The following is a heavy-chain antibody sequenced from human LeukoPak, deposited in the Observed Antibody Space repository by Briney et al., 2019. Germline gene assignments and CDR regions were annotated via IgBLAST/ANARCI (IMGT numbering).Heavy chain of an antibody. CDR3: ARESAGTLSAGMDV. D-gene: IGHD1-1*01. Sequence: PSETLSLTCTVSGGSISSSSYYWGWIRQPPGKGLEWIGSIYYSGSTYYNPSLKSRVTISVDTSKNQFSLKLSSVTAADTAVYYCARESAGTLSAGMDVWGQGTTVTVSS. V-gene: IGHV4-39*02. CDR2: IYYSGST. CDR1: GGSISSSSYY. J-gene: IGHJ6*02.